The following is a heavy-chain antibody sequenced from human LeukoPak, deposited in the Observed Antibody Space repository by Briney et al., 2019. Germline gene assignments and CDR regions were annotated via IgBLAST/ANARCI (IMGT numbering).Heavy chain of an antibody. J-gene: IGHJ3*02. CDR3: ARTRLTGDPYEAFDI. V-gene: IGHV1-2*02. CDR2: INPNSGGT. CDR1: GYTFTGYY. Sequence: GASVKVSCKASGYTFTGYYTHWVRQAPGQGLEWMGWINPNSGGTKYAQRFQGRVTMTRDTSITTAYMELTSLEFDDTAVYYCARTRLTGDPYEAFDIWGQGTMVTVSS. D-gene: IGHD7-27*01.